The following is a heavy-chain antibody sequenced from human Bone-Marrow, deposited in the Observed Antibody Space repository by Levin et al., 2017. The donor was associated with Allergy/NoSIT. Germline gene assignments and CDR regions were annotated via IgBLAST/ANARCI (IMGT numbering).Heavy chain of an antibody. CDR2: IYHSGST. V-gene: IGHV4-30-2*01. CDR1: GGSISSGGYS. CDR3: ARAKIPYDSSGYTFDY. D-gene: IGHD3-22*01. J-gene: IGHJ4*02. Sequence: SETLSLTCAVSGGSISSGGYSWSWIRQPPGKGLEWIGYIYHSGSTYYNPSLKSRVTISVDRSKNQFSLKLSSVTAADTAVYYCARAKIPYDSSGYTFDYWGQGTLVTVSS.